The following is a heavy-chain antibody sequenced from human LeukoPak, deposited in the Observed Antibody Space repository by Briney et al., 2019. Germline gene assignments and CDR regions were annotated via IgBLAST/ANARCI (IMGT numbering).Heavy chain of an antibody. CDR3: AGGRPRGYCSGGSCYHNFDY. CDR1: GGTFISYA. CDR2: IIPIFGTA. J-gene: IGHJ4*02. V-gene: IGHV1-69*05. D-gene: IGHD2-15*01. Sequence: ASVKVSCKASGGTFISYAISWVRQAPGQGLEWMGGIIPIFGTANYAQKFQGRVTITTDKSTSTAYMEVSSLRSEDTAVYYCAGGRPRGYCSGGSCYHNFDYWGQGTLVTVSS.